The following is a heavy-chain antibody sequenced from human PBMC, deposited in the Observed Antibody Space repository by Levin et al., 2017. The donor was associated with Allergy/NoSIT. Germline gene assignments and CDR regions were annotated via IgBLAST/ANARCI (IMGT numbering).Heavy chain of an antibody. CDR3: ARDRDYDSTGYYRYFDY. Sequence: SETLSLTCTVSGGSISSSTYYWGWIRQPPGKGLEWIGSIYYSGSTYYNPSLKSRVTISVDTSKNQFPLKLSSVTAADTAVYYCARDRDYDSTGYYRYFDYWGQGSLVTVSS. D-gene: IGHD3-22*01. CDR2: IYYSGST. CDR1: GGSISSSTYY. V-gene: IGHV4-39*06. J-gene: IGHJ4*02.